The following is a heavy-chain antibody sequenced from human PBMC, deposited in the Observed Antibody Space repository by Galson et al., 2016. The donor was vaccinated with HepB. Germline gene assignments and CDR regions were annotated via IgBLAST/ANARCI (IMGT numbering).Heavy chain of an antibody. CDR1: GLSFSIYW. D-gene: IGHD1-7*01. V-gene: IGHV3-7*01. Sequence: SLRLSCAASGLSFSIYWMSWVRQAPGKGLEWVANIKYDGNEKYFVDSVEGRFTISRDNSKNTLYLQMHSLRAEDTAVYYCARRGTDPDAFHIWGQGTVVTVSS. CDR2: IKYDGNEK. CDR3: ARRGTDPDAFHI. J-gene: IGHJ3*02.